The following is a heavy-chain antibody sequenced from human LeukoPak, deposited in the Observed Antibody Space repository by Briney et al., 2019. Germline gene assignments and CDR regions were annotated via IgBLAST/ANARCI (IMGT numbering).Heavy chain of an antibody. Sequence: TSETLSLTCAVYGGSFSGYYWSWIRQPPGKGLEWIGEINHSGSTNYNPSLKSRVTISVDTSKNQFSLKLSSVTAADTAVYYCARGLNTVSLVATAMVRRYNWFDPWGQGTLVTVSS. CDR2: INHSGST. CDR1: GGSFSGYY. J-gene: IGHJ5*02. CDR3: ARGLNTVSLVATAMVRRYNWFDP. V-gene: IGHV4-34*01. D-gene: IGHD5-18*01.